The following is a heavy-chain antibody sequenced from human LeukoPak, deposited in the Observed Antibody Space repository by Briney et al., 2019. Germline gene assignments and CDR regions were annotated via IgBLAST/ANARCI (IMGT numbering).Heavy chain of an antibody. CDR1: GYTFTSYG. CDR3: ARGPFYDSSGYSRGNWFDP. D-gene: IGHD3-22*01. V-gene: IGHV1-18*01. CDR2: ISAYNGNT. Sequence: ASVKVSCKASGYTFTSYGISWVRQAPGRGLEWMGWISAYNGNTNYAQKLQGRVTMTTDTSTSAAYMELRSLRSDDTAVYYCARGPFYDSSGYSRGNWFDPWGQGTLVTVSS. J-gene: IGHJ5*02.